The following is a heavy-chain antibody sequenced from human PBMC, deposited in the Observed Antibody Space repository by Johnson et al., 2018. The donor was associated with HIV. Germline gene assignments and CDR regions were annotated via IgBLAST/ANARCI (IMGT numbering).Heavy chain of an antibody. V-gene: IGHV3-30-3*01. J-gene: IGHJ3*02. CDR2: ISYDGSNK. CDR1: GFTFTNAW. D-gene: IGHD2-15*01. Sequence: QVQLVESGGDLVKPGGSLRLSCAASGFTFTNAWMSWVRQAPGKGLEWVAVISYDGSNKYYADSVKGRFTISRDNSKNTLYLQMNSLRAEDTAVYYCASGRVGGNDAFDIWGQGTMVTVSS. CDR3: ASGRVGGNDAFDI.